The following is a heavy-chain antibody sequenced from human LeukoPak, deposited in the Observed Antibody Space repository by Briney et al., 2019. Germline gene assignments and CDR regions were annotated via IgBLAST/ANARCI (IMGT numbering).Heavy chain of an antibody. J-gene: IGHJ2*01. CDR3: ARDRGETYSNYDWYFDL. D-gene: IGHD4-11*01. CDR1: GGSISSGGYY. CDR2: IYYSGST. V-gene: IGHV4-31*03. Sequence: PSETLSLTCTVSGGSISSGGYYWSWIRQHPGKGLEWIGYIYYSGSTYYNPSLKSRVTISVDTSKNQFSLKLSSVTAADTAVYYCARDRGETYSNYDWYFDLWGRGTLVTVSS.